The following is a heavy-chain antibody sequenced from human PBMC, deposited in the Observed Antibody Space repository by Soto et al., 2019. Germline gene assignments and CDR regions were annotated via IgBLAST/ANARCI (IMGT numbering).Heavy chain of an antibody. CDR3: ARDRGRRGVDTAIGRGPYYYYGMDV. V-gene: IGHV4-61*01. Sequence: PSETLSLTCTVSGGSVSSGSYYWSWIRQPPGKGLEWIGYIYYSGSTNYNPSLKSRVTISVDTSKNQFSLKLSSVTAADTAVYYCARDRGRRGVDTAIGRGPYYYYGMDVWGQGTTVTVSS. CDR2: IYYSGST. J-gene: IGHJ6*02. CDR1: GGSVSSGSYY. D-gene: IGHD5-18*01.